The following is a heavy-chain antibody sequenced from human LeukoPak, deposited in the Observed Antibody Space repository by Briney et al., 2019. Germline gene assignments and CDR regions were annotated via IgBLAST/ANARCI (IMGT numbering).Heavy chain of an antibody. D-gene: IGHD3-10*01. CDR3: AIRYGSGEKYFYYYYMDV. J-gene: IGHJ6*03. V-gene: IGHV1-8*01. CDR2: MNPNSGNT. Sequence: SVKVSCKASGYTYTSYDMNGVRQASGKGLEWMGWMNPNSGNTGYAQKFQGRVTMTRNTSISTAYMELSSLRSEDTAVYYCAIRYGSGEKYFYYYYMDVWGKGTTFT. CDR1: GYTYTSYD.